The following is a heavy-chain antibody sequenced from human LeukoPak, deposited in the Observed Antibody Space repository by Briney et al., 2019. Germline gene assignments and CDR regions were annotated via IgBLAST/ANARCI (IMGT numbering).Heavy chain of an antibody. J-gene: IGHJ5*02. CDR2: INHSGST. V-gene: IGHV4-34*01. CDR1: GGSFSGYY. CDR3: ARRRFDWLLNRKNNWFDP. Sequence: SETLSLTCAVYGGSFSGYYWSWIRQPPGKGLEWIGEINHSGSTNYNPSLKSRVTISVDTSKNQFSLKLSSVTAADTAVYYCARRRFDWLLNRKNNWFDPWGQGTLVTVSS. D-gene: IGHD3-9*01.